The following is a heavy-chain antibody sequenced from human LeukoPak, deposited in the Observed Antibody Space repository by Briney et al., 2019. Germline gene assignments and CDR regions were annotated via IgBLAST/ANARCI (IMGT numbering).Heavy chain of an antibody. CDR3: ARASDILTGYFDY. V-gene: IGHV3-7*03. CDR1: GFTFSSYW. D-gene: IGHD3-9*01. Sequence: GGSLRLSCAASGFTFSSYWMSWVRQAPGKGLEWVANIKQDGSEKYYVDSVKGRFTISRDNAKNSLYLQMNSLRAEDTAVYYCARASDILTGYFDYWGQGTLVTVSS. J-gene: IGHJ4*02. CDR2: IKQDGSEK.